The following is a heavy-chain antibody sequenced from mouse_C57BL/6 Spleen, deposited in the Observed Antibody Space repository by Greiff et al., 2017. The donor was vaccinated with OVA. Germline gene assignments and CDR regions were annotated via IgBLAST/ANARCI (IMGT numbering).Heavy chain of an antibody. Sequence: EVQLQQSGPELVKPGASVKISCKASGYPFTGYYMNWVKQSPEKSLEWIGEINPSTGGTTYNQKFKAKATLTVDKSSSTAYMQLKSLTSEDSAVYYCAPLDSSGYAAYWGQGTLVTVSA. CDR2: INPSTGGT. V-gene: IGHV1-42*01. CDR1: GYPFTGYY. CDR3: APLDSSGYAAY. D-gene: IGHD3-2*02. J-gene: IGHJ3*01.